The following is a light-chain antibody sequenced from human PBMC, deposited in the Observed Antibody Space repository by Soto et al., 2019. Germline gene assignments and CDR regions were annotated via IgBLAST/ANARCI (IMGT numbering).Light chain of an antibody. Sequence: QSVLTQPASVSGSPGQSITISCTGPSSDVGGYNYVSWYQQHPGKAPKLMIYDVSNRPSGVSNRFSGSKSGNTASLTISGLQAEDEADSYCSSYTSSSTLDVVFGGGTKVTVL. CDR2: DVS. CDR3: SSYTSSSTLDVV. V-gene: IGLV2-14*01. CDR1: SSDVGGYNY. J-gene: IGLJ2*01.